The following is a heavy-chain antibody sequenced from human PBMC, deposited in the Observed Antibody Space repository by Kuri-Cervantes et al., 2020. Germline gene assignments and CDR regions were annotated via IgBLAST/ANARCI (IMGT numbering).Heavy chain of an antibody. V-gene: IGHV3-7*01. CDR1: GFTFSSYS. CDR2: IKQDGNEK. Sequence: GESLKISCAASGFTFSSYSMNWVRQVPAKGLEWEASIKQDGNEKYYVDSVKGRFNISRDNAENSLYLEMNSLRAEDTAVYYCAATTLTSPGESWGQGTLVTVSS. J-gene: IGHJ4*02. CDR3: AATTLTSPGES. D-gene: IGHD4-17*01.